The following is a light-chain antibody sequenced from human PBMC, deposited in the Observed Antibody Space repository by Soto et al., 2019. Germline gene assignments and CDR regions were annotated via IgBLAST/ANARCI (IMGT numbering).Light chain of an antibody. V-gene: IGKV1-39*01. CDR2: AAS. CDR1: QSISSY. CDR3: QQSYRTPRIT. J-gene: IGKJ5*01. Sequence: DIQMTHSPSSLSASVGAIVTITCRASQSISSYLNWYQQKPGKAPKLLIYAASSLQSGVPSRFSGSGSGTDFTLTISSLQPEDFATYYCQQSYRTPRITFGQGTRLEIK.